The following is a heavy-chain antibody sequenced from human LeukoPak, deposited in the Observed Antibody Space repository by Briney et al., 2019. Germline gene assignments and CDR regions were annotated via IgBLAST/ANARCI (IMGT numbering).Heavy chain of an antibody. D-gene: IGHD3-10*01. J-gene: IGHJ4*02. CDR1: GSTFASYG. Sequence: ASVKVSCKASGSTFASYGFNWVRQAPGQGLEGMGWISAYNGDTHYAQKFHDIVTITTDTSTSTAYLELRSLRSDDTAVHYCARGGYCGSGSVPDNWGQGTLVTVSS. CDR3: ARGGYCGSGSVPDN. CDR2: ISAYNGDT. V-gene: IGHV1-18*01.